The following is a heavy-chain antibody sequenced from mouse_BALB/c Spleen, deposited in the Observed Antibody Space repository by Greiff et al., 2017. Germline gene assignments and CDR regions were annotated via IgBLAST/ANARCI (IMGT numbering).Heavy chain of an antibody. CDR3: ALLLCAMDY. J-gene: IGHJ4*01. V-gene: IGHV1-54*01. CDR2: INPGSGGT. Sequence: QVQLQQSGAELVRPGTSVKVSCKASGYAFTNYLIEWVKQRPGQGLEWIGVINPGSGGTNYNEKFKGKATLTADKSSSTAYMQLSSLTSDDSAVYFCALLLCAMDYWGQGTSVTVSS. CDR1: GYAFTNYL. D-gene: IGHD1-1*01.